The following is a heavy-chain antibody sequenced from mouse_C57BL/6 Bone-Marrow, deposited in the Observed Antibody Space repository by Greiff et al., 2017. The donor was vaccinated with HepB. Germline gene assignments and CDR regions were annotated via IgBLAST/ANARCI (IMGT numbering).Heavy chain of an antibody. CDR3: ARETAQALRFAY. J-gene: IGHJ3*01. Sequence: EVKLMESGPGLVKPSQSLSLTCSVTGYSITSGYYWNWIRQFPGNKLEWMGYISYDGSNNYNPSLKNRISITRDTSKNQFFLKLNSVTTEDTATYYCARETAQALRFAYWGQGTLVTVSA. CDR2: ISYDGSN. D-gene: IGHD3-2*02. CDR1: GYSITSGYY. V-gene: IGHV3-6*01.